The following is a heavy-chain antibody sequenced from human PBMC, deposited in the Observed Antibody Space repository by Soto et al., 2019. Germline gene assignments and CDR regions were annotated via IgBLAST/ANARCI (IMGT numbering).Heavy chain of an antibody. J-gene: IGHJ3*02. CDR3: ASSATIFGVVITPVDAFDI. V-gene: IGHV1-69*13. CDR2: IIPIFGTA. Sequence: SVKVSCKASGGTFSSYAISWVRQAPGQGLEWMGGIIPIFGTANYAQKFQGRVTITADESTSTAYMELSSLRSEDTAVYYCASSATIFGVVITPVDAFDIWGQGTMVTVSS. D-gene: IGHD3-3*01. CDR1: GGTFSSYA.